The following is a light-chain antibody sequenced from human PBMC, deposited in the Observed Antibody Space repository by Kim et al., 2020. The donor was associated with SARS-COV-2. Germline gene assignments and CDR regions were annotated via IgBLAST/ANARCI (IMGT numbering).Light chain of an antibody. Sequence: SYELTQPPSVSVAPGKTARVTCGGDSIGSKGVHWYQQKPGQAPMMVMFYVSDRPSGIPERFSASNSGNTATLTISRVEAGDEADYYCQVWDSSSDHYVFGTGTKVTVL. V-gene: IGLV3-21*04. CDR1: SIGSKG. CDR3: QVWDSSSDHYV. CDR2: YVS. J-gene: IGLJ1*01.